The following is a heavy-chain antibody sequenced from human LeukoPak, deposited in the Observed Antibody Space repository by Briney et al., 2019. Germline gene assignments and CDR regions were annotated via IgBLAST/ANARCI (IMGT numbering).Heavy chain of an antibody. CDR2: INHSGST. J-gene: IGHJ4*02. D-gene: IGHD3-10*01. Sequence: SETLSLTCAVYGGSFSGYYWSWIRQPPGKGLEWIGEINHSGSTNYNPSLKSRVTISVDTSKNQFFLKLSSVTAADTAVYYCAREDIKYYYGSGSYYPFDYWGQGTLVTVSS. CDR3: AREDIKYYYGSGSYYPFDY. CDR1: GGSFSGYY. V-gene: IGHV4-34*01.